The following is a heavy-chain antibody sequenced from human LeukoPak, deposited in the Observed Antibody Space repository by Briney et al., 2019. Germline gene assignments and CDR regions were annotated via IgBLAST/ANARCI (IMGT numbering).Heavy chain of an antibody. J-gene: IGHJ4*02. Sequence: SETLSLTCTVSGGSISSYYWSWIRQTAGKGLEWMGRIYTSGSTNYNPSLKSRVTMSVDTSKNQFSLKLSSVTAADTAVYYCARDRYCSSTSCYYYFDYWGQGSLVTVSS. D-gene: IGHD2-2*01. V-gene: IGHV4-4*07. CDR3: ARDRYCSSTSCYYYFDY. CDR1: GGSISSYY. CDR2: IYTSGST.